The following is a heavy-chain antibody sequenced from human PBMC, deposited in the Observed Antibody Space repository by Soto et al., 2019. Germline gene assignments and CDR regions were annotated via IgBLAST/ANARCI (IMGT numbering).Heavy chain of an antibody. J-gene: IGHJ1*01. V-gene: IGHV4-59*08. D-gene: IGHD6-19*01. CDR2: IYYIGDT. CDR1: GGSVSNYY. CDR3: ARRSSGWSGRFAE. Sequence: TSETLSLTCTVSGGSVSNYYWSWIRQPPGKGLEWMGCIYYIGDTNYNPSLKSRVTMAVDTSKNQFSLKLSSVTAADTALYYCARRSSGWSGRFAEWGQGTLVTVSS.